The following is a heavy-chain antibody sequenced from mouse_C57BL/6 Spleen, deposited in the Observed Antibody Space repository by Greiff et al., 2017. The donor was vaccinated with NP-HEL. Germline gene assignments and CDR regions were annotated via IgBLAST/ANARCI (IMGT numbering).Heavy chain of an antibody. D-gene: IGHD1-1*01. CDR3: ARAPGSSYWYFDV. CDR1: GYSITSGYY. V-gene: IGHV3-6*01. Sequence: EVQRVESGPGLVKPSQSLSLTCSVTGYSITSGYYWNWIRQFPGNKLEWMGYISYDGSNNYNPSLKNRISITRDTSKNQFFLKLNSVTTEDTATYYCARAPGSSYWYFDVWGTGTTVTVSS. J-gene: IGHJ1*03. CDR2: ISYDGSN.